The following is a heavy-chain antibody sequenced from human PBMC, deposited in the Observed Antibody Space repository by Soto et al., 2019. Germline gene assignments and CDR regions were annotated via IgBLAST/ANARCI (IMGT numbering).Heavy chain of an antibody. CDR1: GFTFSSYV. Sequence: EVQLLESGGGLVQPGGSLRLSCAASGFTFSSYVMSWVRQTPGKGLEWVSAFSVSGGTTYYADSVKGRFTISRDNSKDTLSLQMNNLRAEDTAVYYCAKDAYYYGSGRYYNGPPYYFDYWGQGTLVTVSS. CDR3: AKDAYYYGSGRYYNGPPYYFDY. V-gene: IGHV3-23*01. J-gene: IGHJ4*02. CDR2: FSVSGGTT. D-gene: IGHD3-10*01.